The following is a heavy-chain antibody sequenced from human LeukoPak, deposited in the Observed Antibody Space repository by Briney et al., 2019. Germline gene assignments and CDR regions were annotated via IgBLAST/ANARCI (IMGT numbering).Heavy chain of an antibody. CDR2: IYHSGST. J-gene: IGHJ4*02. CDR1: GGSISSGGYS. CDR3: ARLVSYSSGWSIIDY. D-gene: IGHD6-25*01. Sequence: PSQTLSLTCAVSGGSISSGGYSWSWIRQPPGKGLEWIGYIYHSGSTYYNPSLKSRVTISVDRSKNQFSLKLSSVTAADTAVYYCARLVSYSSGWSIIDYWGQGTLVTVSS. V-gene: IGHV4-30-2*01.